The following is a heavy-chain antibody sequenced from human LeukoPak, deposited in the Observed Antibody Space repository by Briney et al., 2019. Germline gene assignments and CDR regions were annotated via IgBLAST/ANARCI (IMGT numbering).Heavy chain of an antibody. Sequence: SVKVSCKASGGTFSSCAISWVRQAPGQGLEWMGGIIPIFGTANYAQKFQGRVTITADESTSTAYMELSSLRSEDTAVYYCARGFAAAAGASSFDYWGQGTLVTVSS. CDR2: IIPIFGTA. CDR3: ARGFAAAAGASSFDY. CDR1: GGTFSSCA. D-gene: IGHD6-13*01. J-gene: IGHJ4*02. V-gene: IGHV1-69*13.